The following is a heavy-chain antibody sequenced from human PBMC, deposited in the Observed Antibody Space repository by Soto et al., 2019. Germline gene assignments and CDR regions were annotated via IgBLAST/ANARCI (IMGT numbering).Heavy chain of an antibody. CDR2: VRDDGSKT. CDR1: GFTFSDYG. CDR3: ATSTATDAFDI. V-gene: IGHV3-33*01. J-gene: IGHJ3*02. Sequence: QVQMVASGGGVVQPGKSLRLSCAASGFTFSDYGMHWVRQAPARGPEWVALVRDDGSKTYYADSVRGRFTISRDNSKNMLYLQMNSLRVEDTATYYCATSTATDAFDIWGQGTMVTVSS.